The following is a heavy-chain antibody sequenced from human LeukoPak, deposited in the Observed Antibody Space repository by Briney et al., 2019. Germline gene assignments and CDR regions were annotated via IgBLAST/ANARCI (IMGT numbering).Heavy chain of an antibody. V-gene: IGHV3-43*02. Sequence: GGSLRLSCAASGFTFDDYAMHWVRQAPGKDLEWVSLISGDGGSTYYADSVKGRFTISRDNSKNSLYLQMSSLRTEDTALYYCTAVAHHDAFDIWGQGTMVTVSS. CDR3: TAVAHHDAFDI. CDR2: ISGDGGST. J-gene: IGHJ3*02. D-gene: IGHD6-19*01. CDR1: GFTFDDYA.